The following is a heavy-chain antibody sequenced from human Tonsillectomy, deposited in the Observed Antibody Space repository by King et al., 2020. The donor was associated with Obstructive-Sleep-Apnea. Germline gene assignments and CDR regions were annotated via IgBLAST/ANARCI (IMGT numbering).Heavy chain of an antibody. Sequence: VQLQESGPGLVKPSETLSLTCTVSGGSVSSGSDYWSWIRQPPGKGLEWIGYIFSSGSTNYRPSLKSRVTISVDTSKHHFSLRLSSVTAADTAVYYCARGLNYYDTSGPRVDPWGQGTLVTVSS. J-gene: IGHJ5*02. CDR2: IFSSGST. CDR1: GGSVSSGSDY. V-gene: IGHV4-61*01. D-gene: IGHD3-22*01. CDR3: ARGLNYYDTSGPRVDP.